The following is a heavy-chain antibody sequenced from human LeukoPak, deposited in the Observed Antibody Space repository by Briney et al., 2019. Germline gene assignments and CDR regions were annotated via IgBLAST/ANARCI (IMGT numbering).Heavy chain of an antibody. CDR1: GYTFTSYY. Sequence: GGSVSLSCEASGYTFTSYYMNWVRQAPGQGVEWVGWINAKGGGTNYEETLEGRVTITRDTSKKTAYMEVSRQRAADTDGNYWARDRKGSSKFDYWGQATLVTVSS. CDR2: INAKGGGT. J-gene: IGHJ4*02. CDR3: ARDRKGSSKFDY. D-gene: IGHD1-26*01. V-gene: IGHV1-2*02.